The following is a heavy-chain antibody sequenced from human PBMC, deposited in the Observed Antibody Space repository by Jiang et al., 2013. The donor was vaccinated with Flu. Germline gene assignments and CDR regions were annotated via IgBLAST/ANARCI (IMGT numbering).Heavy chain of an antibody. CDR1: GGSISSYY. CDR3: ASSRTPYVWGATFDY. J-gene: IGHJ4*02. CDR2: IYYSGST. V-gene: IGHV4-59*01. Sequence: SGPGLVKPSETLSLTCTVSGGSISSYYWSWIRQPPGKGLEWIGYIYYSGSTNYNPSLKSRVTISVDTSKNQFSLKLSSVTAADTAVYYCASSRTPYVWGATFDYWGQGTLVTVSS. D-gene: IGHD3-16*01.